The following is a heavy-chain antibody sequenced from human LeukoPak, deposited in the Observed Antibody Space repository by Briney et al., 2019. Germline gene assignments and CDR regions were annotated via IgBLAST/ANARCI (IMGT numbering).Heavy chain of an antibody. D-gene: IGHD5-12*01. J-gene: IGHJ4*02. CDR2: MNPNSGNT. CDR1: GYTFTSYD. Sequence: ASVKVSCKASGYTFTSYDINWVRQATGQGLEWMGWMNPNSGNTGYAQKFQGRVTITRNTSISTAYMELSRLRSDDTAVYYCARALEIKLGGYLYYFDYWGQGTLVTVSS. V-gene: IGHV1-8*03. CDR3: ARALEIKLGGYLYYFDY.